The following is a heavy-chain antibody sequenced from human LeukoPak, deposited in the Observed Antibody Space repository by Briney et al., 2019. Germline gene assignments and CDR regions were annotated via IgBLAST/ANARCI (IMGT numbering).Heavy chain of an antibody. D-gene: IGHD3-10*01. V-gene: IGHV1-2*02. Sequence: ASVKVSCKASGYTLTGYYIHWVRQAPGQGLEWMGWINSNTGGTDYAQNFQGRVTVTRDTSINTAYMELSSLKSDDTAVYYCARRIWFGEPQFDYWGQGTLVTVSS. J-gene: IGHJ4*02. CDR1: GYTLTGYY. CDR3: ARRIWFGEPQFDY. CDR2: INSNTGGT.